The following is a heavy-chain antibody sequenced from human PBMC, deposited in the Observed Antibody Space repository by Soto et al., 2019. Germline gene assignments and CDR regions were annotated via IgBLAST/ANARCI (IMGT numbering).Heavy chain of an antibody. V-gene: IGHV5-51*01. Sequence: PGESLKISCKGSGYSFTSYWSGWVRQMPGKGLEWMGIIYPGDSDTRYSPSFQGQVTISADKSISTAYLQWSSLKASDTAMYYCARHGWNYYDSSGRLGGMDVWGQGTTVTVSS. CDR3: ARHGWNYYDSSGRLGGMDV. CDR1: GYSFTSYW. CDR2: IYPGDSDT. D-gene: IGHD3-22*01. J-gene: IGHJ6*02.